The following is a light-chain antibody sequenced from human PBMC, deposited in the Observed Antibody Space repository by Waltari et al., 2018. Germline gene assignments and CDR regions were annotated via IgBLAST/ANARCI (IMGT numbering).Light chain of an antibody. J-gene: IGKJ1*01. V-gene: IGKV3-15*01. CDR2: EAS. CDR3: QQYNDWWT. Sequence: EVEMTQYPATLSVSAGGRATLSCRASQSVLTHLAWYQQKPGQAPRLLIYEASTRATSIPARFIGSGSGTEFTLTISSLQSEDFAVYYCQQYNDWWTFGQGTKVQIK. CDR1: QSVLTH.